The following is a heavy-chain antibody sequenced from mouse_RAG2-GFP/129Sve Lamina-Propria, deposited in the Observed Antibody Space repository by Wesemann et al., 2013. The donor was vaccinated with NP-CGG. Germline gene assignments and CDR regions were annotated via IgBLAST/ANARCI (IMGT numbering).Heavy chain of an antibody. CDR3: AHSGYYSYDSPFAY. V-gene: IGHV1-54*01. CDR2: INPGSGGT. Sequence: AELVRPGTSVKVSCKASGYAFTNYLIEWVKQRPGQGLEWIGVINPGSGGTNYNEKFKGKATLTADKSSSTAYMQLSSLTSEDSAVYFCAHSGYYSYDSPFAYWGQGTLVTVSA. CDR1: GYAFTNYL. J-gene: IGHJ3*01. D-gene: IGHD2-12*01.